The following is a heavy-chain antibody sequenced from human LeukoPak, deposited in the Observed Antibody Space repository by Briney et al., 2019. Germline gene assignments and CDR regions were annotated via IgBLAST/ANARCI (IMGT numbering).Heavy chain of an antibody. CDR1: GGTFSSYA. J-gene: IGHJ3*02. D-gene: IGHD5-24*01. V-gene: IGHV1-69*13. Sequence: SVKVSCKASGGTFSSYAISWVRQAPGQGLEWMGGIIPIFGTANYAQKFQGRVTITADESTSTAYMELSSLRSEDAAVYYCARFPFQEMAAFDIWGQGTMVTVSS. CDR2: IIPIFGTA. CDR3: ARFPFQEMAAFDI.